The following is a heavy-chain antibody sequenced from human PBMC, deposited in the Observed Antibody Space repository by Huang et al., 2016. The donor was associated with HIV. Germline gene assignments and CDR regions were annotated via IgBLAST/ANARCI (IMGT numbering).Heavy chain of an antibody. J-gene: IGHJ4*02. CDR1: GFTFRTYT. CDR3: TREFTTSVQFFDL. V-gene: IGHV3-30*04. D-gene: IGHD4-4*01. Sequence: QVKLVESGGGVVQPGISLRLSCAASGFTFRTYTFHWVRQAQGKGLEWVAGISDNGGKKFYADSVKGRFTISRDNSKNTVYLEVSSPRPEDSAVYYCTREFTTSVQFFDLWGQGTLVTVSS. CDR2: ISDNGGKK.